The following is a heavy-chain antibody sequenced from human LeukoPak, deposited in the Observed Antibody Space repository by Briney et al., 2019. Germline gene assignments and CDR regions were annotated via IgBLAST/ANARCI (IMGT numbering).Heavy chain of an antibody. D-gene: IGHD3-22*01. CDR3: ARDYYESGTGAFDI. CDR1: GYTFTGPY. V-gene: IGHV1-2*02. Sequence: ASVKVSCKASGYTFTGPYIHWVRQAPGQGLEWMGWINPDSGGTNYAQKFQGRVTMTRDTSSSTAYMQLSSLRSDDTAVYYCARDYYESGTGAFDIWGQGTMVTVSS. CDR2: INPDSGGT. J-gene: IGHJ3*02.